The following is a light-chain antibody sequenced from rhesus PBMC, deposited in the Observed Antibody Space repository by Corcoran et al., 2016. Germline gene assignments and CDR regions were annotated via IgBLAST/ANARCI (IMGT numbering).Light chain of an antibody. J-gene: IGKJ2*01. CDR3: LQYNSKPYS. CDR1: QGISHY. CDR2: AAS. V-gene: IGKV1-36*01. Sequence: DIQMTQSPSSLSASVGDRVTITCRASQGISHYLSWYQQKPGKDPKRLIYAASSLESGGPSRFSGSGSGTEFTLTISSLQPEDFAAYYCLQYNSKPYSFGQGTKVEIK.